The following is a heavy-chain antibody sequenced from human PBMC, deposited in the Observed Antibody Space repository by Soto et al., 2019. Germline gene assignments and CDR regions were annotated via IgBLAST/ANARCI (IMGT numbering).Heavy chain of an antibody. CDR3: ARSREFDY. Sequence: SETLSLTCGVSGGSLSGATYSWNWIRQPPGKGLEWIGYIFPSGTTYYNPSLKSRVTISIDVSKNQFSLSLRSLAAADTAVYYCARSREFDYWSQGTLVTVSS. J-gene: IGHJ4*02. V-gene: IGHV4-30-2*01. CDR2: IFPSGTT. CDR1: GGSLSGATYS.